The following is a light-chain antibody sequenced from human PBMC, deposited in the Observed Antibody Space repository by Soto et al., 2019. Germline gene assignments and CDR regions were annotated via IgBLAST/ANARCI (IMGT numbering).Light chain of an antibody. J-gene: IGKJ1*01. V-gene: IGKV1-5*01. CDR2: DAS. CDR3: QQYENYWT. CDR1: QSISRW. Sequence: DIQMTQSPSTLSASVGNRVTISCRASQSISRWLAWYQQKPGKAPTLLIYDASNLDSGVPSRFSGSGSGTEFSLTISNLQPDDCATYYCQQYENYWTFGQGTKVDIK.